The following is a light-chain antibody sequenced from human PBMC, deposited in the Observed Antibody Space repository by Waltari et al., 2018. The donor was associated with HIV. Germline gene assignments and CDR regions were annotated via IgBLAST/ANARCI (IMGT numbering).Light chain of an antibody. CDR2: EVS. Sequence: QSALTQPPSASGSLGQSVTISCTGTSSDVGGYNYVSWYQQHPGKTPKLMIYEVSKRPSGVPDRFSGSKSGNTASLTVSGRQAEDEADYYCTSYAGSNNVVFGGGTKLTVL. CDR3: TSYAGSNNVV. CDR1: SSDVGGYNY. V-gene: IGLV2-8*01. J-gene: IGLJ2*01.